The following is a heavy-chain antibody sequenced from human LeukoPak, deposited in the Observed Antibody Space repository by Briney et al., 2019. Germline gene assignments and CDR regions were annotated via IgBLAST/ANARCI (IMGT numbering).Heavy chain of an antibody. V-gene: IGHV3-23*01. CDR2: ISDSGDTT. Sequence: GGSLSLSCAASGFTFSSHAMSWVRQAPGKGLEWVSGISDSGDTTYYADSVKGRFTISRDNSKNTLYLQMNSLRAEDTAVYYCAKEPYSGSQLLDYWGQGTLVTVSS. CDR3: AKEPYSGSQLLDY. J-gene: IGHJ4*02. D-gene: IGHD1-26*01. CDR1: GFTFSSHA.